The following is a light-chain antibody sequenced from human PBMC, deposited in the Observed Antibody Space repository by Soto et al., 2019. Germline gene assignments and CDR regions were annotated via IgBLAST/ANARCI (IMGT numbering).Light chain of an antibody. V-gene: IGKV3-20*01. CDR1: QSVSSNY. CDR2: GAS. Sequence: EIVLTQSPATRSLSPGERATLSCRASQSVSSNYLAWYQQKPGQAPRLLIYGASSRATGVPDRFSGSGSGTDFTLTINKLEPEDFALYYCQQYGSSPPLTFGGGTKVDIK. CDR3: QQYGSSPPLT. J-gene: IGKJ4*01.